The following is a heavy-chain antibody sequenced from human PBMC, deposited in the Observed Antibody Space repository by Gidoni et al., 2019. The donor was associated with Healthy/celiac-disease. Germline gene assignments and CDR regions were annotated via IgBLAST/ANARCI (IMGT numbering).Heavy chain of an antibody. V-gene: IGHV1-69*01. D-gene: IGHD2-8*01. CDR1: GGTFSSYA. Sequence: QVQLVQPGAEVKKPGSPVKVSCKAPGGTFSSYAISWVRQAPGQGLEWMGGFIPIFGTANYAQKFQGRVTITADESTSTAYMELSSLRSEDTAVYYCARGGADCTNGVCYSFDYWGQGTLVTVSS. CDR2: FIPIFGTA. CDR3: ARGGADCTNGVCYSFDY. J-gene: IGHJ4*02.